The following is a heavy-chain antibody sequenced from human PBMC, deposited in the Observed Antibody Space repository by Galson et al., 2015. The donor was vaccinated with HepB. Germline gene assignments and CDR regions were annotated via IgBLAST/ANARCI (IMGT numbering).Heavy chain of an antibody. CDR2: IRSKANSYAT. J-gene: IGHJ4*02. CDR3: TSWGPDYDILTGRDY. CDR1: GFTFSGSA. Sequence: LRLSCAASGFTFSGSAMHWVRQASGKGLEWVGRIRSKANSYATAYAASVKGRFTISRDDSKNTAYLQMNSLKTEDTAVYYCTSWGPDYDILTGRDYWGQGTLVTVSS. D-gene: IGHD3-9*01. V-gene: IGHV3-73*01.